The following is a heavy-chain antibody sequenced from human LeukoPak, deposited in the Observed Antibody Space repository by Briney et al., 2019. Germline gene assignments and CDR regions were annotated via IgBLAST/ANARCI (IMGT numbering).Heavy chain of an antibody. CDR3: ARDRGLYDSSGYYEDAFDI. J-gene: IGHJ3*02. D-gene: IGHD3-22*01. CDR1: GFSFNAYA. V-gene: IGHV3-64*01. CDR2: ITSRGTDT. Sequence: GGSLRLSCAASGFSFNAYAMHWVRQTPGKGLEYVSGITSRGTDTSYANSVKGRFTISRDDSKNTLYLQMSSLRADDTAVYYCARDRGLYDSSGYYEDAFDIWGQGTMVTVSS.